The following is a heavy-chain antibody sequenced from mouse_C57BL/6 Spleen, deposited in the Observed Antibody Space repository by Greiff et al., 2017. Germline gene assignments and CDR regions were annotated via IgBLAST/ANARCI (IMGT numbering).Heavy chain of an antibody. V-gene: IGHV1-15*01. J-gene: IGHJ3*01. CDR1: GYTFTDYE. CDR2: IDPETGGT. Sequence: QVQLQQSGAELVRPGASVTLSCKASGYTFTDYEMHWVKQTPVHGLAWIGAIDPETGGTAYNQKFKGKAILTAAKSSSTAYMVLRSLTSEDSAVYYSTSDIYNSQTWCAYWGQGTLVTVSA. D-gene: IGHD2-1*01. CDR3: TSDIYNSQTWCAY.